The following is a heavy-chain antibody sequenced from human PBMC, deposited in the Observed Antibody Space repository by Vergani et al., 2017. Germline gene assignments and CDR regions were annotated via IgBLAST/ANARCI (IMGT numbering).Heavy chain of an antibody. CDR1: GYTFTGYY. CDR3: AAMYYDILTGYREVFDY. D-gene: IGHD3-9*01. CDR2: INPNSGGT. V-gene: IGHV1-2*02. J-gene: IGHJ4*02. Sequence: QVQLVQSGAEVKKPGASVKVSSKASGYTFTGYYMHWVRQAPGQGLEWMGWINPNSGGTNYAQKFQGRVTMTRDTSISTAYMELSRLRSDDTAVYYCAAMYYDILTGYREVFDYWGQGTLVTVSS.